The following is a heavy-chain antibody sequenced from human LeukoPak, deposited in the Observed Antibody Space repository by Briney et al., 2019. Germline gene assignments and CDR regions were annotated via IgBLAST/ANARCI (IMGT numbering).Heavy chain of an antibody. V-gene: IGHV4-59*01. Sequence: NTSETLSLTCTVSGGSISSDYWSWIRQPPGKGLEWIGYIYYIGSTNYNPSLKGRITISVDTSKSHFSLKLSSVTAADTAVYYCARVVGATGSSDYWGQGTLVTVSS. D-gene: IGHD1-26*01. CDR3: ARVVGATGSSDY. CDR1: GGSISSDY. CDR2: IYYIGST. J-gene: IGHJ4*02.